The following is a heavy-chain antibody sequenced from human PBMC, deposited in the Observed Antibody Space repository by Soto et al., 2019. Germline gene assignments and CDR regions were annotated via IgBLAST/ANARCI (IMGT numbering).Heavy chain of an antibody. Sequence: QVQLVQSGAEVKKPGASVKVSCKVSGYTLTELSMHWVRQAPGKGLEWMGGFDPEDGETIYAQKFQGRVTMTEDTSSXTAYMELSSLRSEDTAVYYCATDSPKYCSSTSCYKWGWFDPWGQGTLVTVSS. D-gene: IGHD2-2*02. CDR2: FDPEDGET. V-gene: IGHV1-24*01. CDR1: GYTLTELS. CDR3: ATDSPKYCSSTSCYKWGWFDP. J-gene: IGHJ5*02.